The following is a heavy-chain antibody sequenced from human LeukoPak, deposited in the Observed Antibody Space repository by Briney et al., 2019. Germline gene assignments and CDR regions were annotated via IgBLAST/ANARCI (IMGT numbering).Heavy chain of an antibody. Sequence: ASVKVSCKATGYTFTSYYMHWVRQAPGQGLEWMGIINPSGGSTSYAQKFQGRVTMTRDTSTSTVYMELSSLRSEDTAVYYCAKVWPRTYYDYVWAPQERVFDYWGQGTLVTVSS. V-gene: IGHV1-46*01. CDR3: AKVWPRTYYDYVWAPQERVFDY. D-gene: IGHD3-16*01. CDR2: INPSGGST. CDR1: GYTFTSYY. J-gene: IGHJ4*02.